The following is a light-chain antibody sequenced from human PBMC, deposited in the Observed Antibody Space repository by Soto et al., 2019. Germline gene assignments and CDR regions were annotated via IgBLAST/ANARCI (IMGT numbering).Light chain of an antibody. CDR2: DAS. J-gene: IGKJ5*01. Sequence: EIVLTQSPGTLSLSPGERATLSCRASQSVSSSYLAWYQQKPGQAPRLLIYDASSRATGIPDRFSGSGSGTVFTLTISRLEPEDFAVFYCQHYGSSPGTFGQGTRLEIK. CDR3: QHYGSSPGT. V-gene: IGKV3-20*01. CDR1: QSVSSSY.